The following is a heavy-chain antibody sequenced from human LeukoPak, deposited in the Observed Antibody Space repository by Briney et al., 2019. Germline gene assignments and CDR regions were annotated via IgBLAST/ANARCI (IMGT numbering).Heavy chain of an antibody. CDR2: MNPNSGNT. J-gene: IGHJ4*02. V-gene: IGHV1-8*01. CDR1: GYTFTSYD. CDR3: ARAHRVIAVAGGGYYFDY. D-gene: IGHD6-19*01. Sequence: ASVKVSCKASGYTFTSYDINWVRQATGQGLEWMGWMNPNSGNTGYAQKFRDRVTMTRNTSISTAYMELSSLRSEDTAVYYCARAHRVIAVAGGGYYFDYWGQGTLVTVSS.